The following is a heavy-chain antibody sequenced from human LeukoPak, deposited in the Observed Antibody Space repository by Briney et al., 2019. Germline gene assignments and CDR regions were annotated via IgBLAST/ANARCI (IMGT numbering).Heavy chain of an antibody. Sequence: PGRSLRLSCAASGFAFSSYAMHWVRQAPGKGLEWVAVISYDGSNKCYADSVKGRFTISRDNSKNTLYLQMNSLRAEDTAVYYCARGVNYDSSGYYPGPIDYWGQGTLVTVSS. V-gene: IGHV3-30*04. D-gene: IGHD3-22*01. CDR1: GFAFSSYA. CDR3: ARGVNYDSSGYYPGPIDY. J-gene: IGHJ4*02. CDR2: ISYDGSNK.